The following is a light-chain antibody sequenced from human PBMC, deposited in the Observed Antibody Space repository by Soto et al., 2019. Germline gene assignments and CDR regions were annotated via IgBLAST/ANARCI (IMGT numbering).Light chain of an antibody. CDR1: QAVSTW. J-gene: IGKJ4*01. CDR3: QQGASFPRT. V-gene: IGKV1-12*01. Sequence: DIQMTQSPSSVSASVGDTVTITCRASQAVSTWLAWYQQKPGGAPKLLIYAASTLLSGVPSRFSGSGSGTDFTLTIRSLQPEDFATYYCQQGASFPRTFGGGTKVEIK. CDR2: AAS.